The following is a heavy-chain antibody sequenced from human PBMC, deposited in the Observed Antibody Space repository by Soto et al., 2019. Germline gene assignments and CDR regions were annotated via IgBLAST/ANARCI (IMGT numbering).Heavy chain of an antibody. CDR3: ARDTYSSGWYPPGWFDP. Sequence: GASVKGSCKASGGTFSSYAISWVRQAPGQGLEWMGGIIPIFGTANYAQKFQGRVTITADESTSTAYMELSSLRSEDTAVYYCARDTYSSGWYPPGWFDPWGQGTLVTVSS. CDR1: GGTFSSYA. V-gene: IGHV1-69*13. CDR2: IIPIFGTA. D-gene: IGHD6-19*01. J-gene: IGHJ5*02.